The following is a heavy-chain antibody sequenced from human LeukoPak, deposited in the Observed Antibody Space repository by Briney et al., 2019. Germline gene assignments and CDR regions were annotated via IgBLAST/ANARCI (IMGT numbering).Heavy chain of an antibody. J-gene: IGHJ4*02. CDR3: ARGDDSSGQPR. CDR2: INPSGVST. CDR1: GYTFTSHY. D-gene: IGHD3-22*01. V-gene: IGHV1-46*01. Sequence: ASVKVSCKASGYTFTSHYMHWVRQAPGQGLEWMGIINPSGVSTNYAQKFQGRVTITADESTSTAYMELSSLRSEDTAVYYCARGDDSSGQPRWGQGTLVTVSS.